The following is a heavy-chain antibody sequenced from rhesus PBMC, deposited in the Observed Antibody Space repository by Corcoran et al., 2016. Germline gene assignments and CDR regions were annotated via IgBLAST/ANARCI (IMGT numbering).Heavy chain of an antibody. J-gene: IGHJ4*01. CDR2: IYGGRGSP. D-gene: IGHD6-25*01. CDR3: ARLKYSGS. CDR1: GGSISSNY. V-gene: IGHV4-147*01. Sequence: QVQLQESGPGLVKPSETLSLTCAVSGGSISSNYWSWIRPAPGKGLEWIGYIYGGRGSPSYNPSLKRRVTISTDTSKNQFSLKLSSVTAADTAVYYCARLKYSGSWGQGVLVTVSS.